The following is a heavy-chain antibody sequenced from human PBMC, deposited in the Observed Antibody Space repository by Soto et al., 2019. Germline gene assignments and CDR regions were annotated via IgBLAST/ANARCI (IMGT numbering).Heavy chain of an antibody. V-gene: IGHV1-46*03. CDR2: INPSGGST. D-gene: IGHD3-3*01. CDR1: GYTFTSDY. J-gene: IGHJ6*03. Sequence: ASVKVSCKASGYTFTSDYMHWVRQAPGQGLEWMGIINPSGGSTSYAQKFQGRVTMTRDTSTSTVYMELSSLRSEDTAVYYCARDAINYDFWSGYLRPHYMDVWGKGTTVTVSS. CDR3: ARDAINYDFWSGYLRPHYMDV.